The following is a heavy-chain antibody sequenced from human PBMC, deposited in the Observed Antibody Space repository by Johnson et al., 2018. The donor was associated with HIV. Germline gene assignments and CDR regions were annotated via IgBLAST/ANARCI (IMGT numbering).Heavy chain of an antibody. V-gene: IGHV3-23*04. CDR1: GFTFSSSA. CDR2: ISGSGGIT. Sequence: VQLVESWGGLVQPGGSPRFSSAVSGFTFSSSAMSWVCQAPGKGLEWVSAISGSGGITYYDDSVTGRLPISRDNSTNTLYLQMHRLRAEDTAVYYCATDIVVVLAVTGTGAAFDIWGQGTMVTVSS. D-gene: IGHD2-15*01. CDR3: ATDIVVVLAVTGTGAAFDI. J-gene: IGHJ3*02.